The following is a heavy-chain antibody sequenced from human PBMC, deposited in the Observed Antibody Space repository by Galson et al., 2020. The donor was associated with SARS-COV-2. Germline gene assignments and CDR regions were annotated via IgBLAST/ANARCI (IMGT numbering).Heavy chain of an antibody. D-gene: IGHD6-13*01. CDR2: IIPIFGTA. J-gene: IGHJ6*02. CDR3: ARNGVRQQLVRGYYYYYGMDV. V-gene: IGHV1-69*13. CDR1: GGTFSSYA. Sequence: SVKVSCKASGGTFSSYAISWVRQAPGQGLEWMGGIIPIFGTANYAQKFQGRVTITADESTSTAYMELSSLRSEDTAVYYCARNGVRQQLVRGYYYYYGMDVLGQGTTVTVSS.